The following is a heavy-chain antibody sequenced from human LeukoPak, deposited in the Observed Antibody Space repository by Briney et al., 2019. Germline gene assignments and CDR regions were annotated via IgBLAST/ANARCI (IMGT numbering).Heavy chain of an antibody. D-gene: IGHD2-2*01. V-gene: IGHV6-1*01. CDR3: ARDPRYAAGIFFDY. J-gene: IGHJ4*02. CDR2: TAYRSRWFT. Sequence: SQTLSLTCAISGDSVSSKTVAWNWIRQSPSRGLEWLGKTAYRSRWFTDYAVPVKGRITINPDTSKNQFSLELNSVTPEDTAVYYCARDPRYAAGIFFDYWGQGILVTVFS. CDR1: GDSVSSKTVA.